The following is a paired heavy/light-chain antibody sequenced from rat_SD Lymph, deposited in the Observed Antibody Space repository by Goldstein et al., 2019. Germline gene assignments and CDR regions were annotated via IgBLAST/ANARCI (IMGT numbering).Light chain of an antibody. CDR3: QQSKDYPLT. CDR2: EGS. J-gene: IGKJ5*01. V-gene: IGKV3S1*01. Sequence: DIVLTQSPALAVSLEQRATISCKTSQNVDNYGISYMHWYQQKPGQQPKLLIYEGSNLASGIPARFSGSGSGTDFTLTIDPVEADDIATYYCQQSKDYPLTFGSGTKLEIK. CDR1: QNVDNYGISY.
Heavy chain of an antibody. D-gene: IGHD1-12*01. CDR3: TRAEIVMPTPTDDFYYFDY. CDR1: GFTFSNYG. J-gene: IGHJ2*01. CDR2: ISYDGSST. V-gene: IGHV5-29*01. Sequence: EVQLVESGGGLVQPGRSMKLSCAASGFTFSNYGMAWVRQAPTKGLEWVATISYDGSSTYYRDSVKGRFTISRDNAKSTLYLQMNSLRSEDTATYYCTRAEIVMPTPTDDFYYFDYWGQGVMVTVSS.